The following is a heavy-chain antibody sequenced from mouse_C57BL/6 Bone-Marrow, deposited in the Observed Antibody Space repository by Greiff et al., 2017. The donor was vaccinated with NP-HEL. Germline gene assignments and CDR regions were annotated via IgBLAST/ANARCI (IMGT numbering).Heavy chain of an antibody. V-gene: IGHV5-15*04. CDR3: ARRGYYYGSYWYFDV. D-gene: IGHD1-1*01. CDR2: ISNLAYSI. Sequence: DVMLVESGGGLVQPGGSLKLSCAASGFTFSDYGMAWVRQAPRKGPEWVAFISNLAYSIYYADTVTGRFTISRENAKNTLYLEMSSLRSEDTAMYYCARRGYYYGSYWYFDVWGTGTTVTVSS. J-gene: IGHJ1*03. CDR1: GFTFSDYG.